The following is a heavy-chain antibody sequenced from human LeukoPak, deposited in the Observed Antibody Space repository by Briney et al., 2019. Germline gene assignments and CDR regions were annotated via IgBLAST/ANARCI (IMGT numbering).Heavy chain of an antibody. CDR1: GFSFGSFG. J-gene: IGHJ6*03. CDR3: AKGPSFDFWRNTTSRYLDV. V-gene: IGHV3-30*02. D-gene: IGHD3-3*01. CDR2: IRYDGSDK. Sequence: GGSLRLSCAASGFSFGSFGMHWVRQAPGKGLEWVAFIRYDGSDKYYGDSVKGRFTISRDNSKNTLFLQMNSLRGEDRAVYYCAKGPSFDFWRNTTSRYLDVWGKGTTVIVSS.